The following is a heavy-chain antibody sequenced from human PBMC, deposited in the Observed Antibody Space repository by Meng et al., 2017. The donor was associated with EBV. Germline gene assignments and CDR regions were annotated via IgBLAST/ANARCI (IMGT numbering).Heavy chain of an antibody. CDR2: INVGVGYT. J-gene: IGHJ4*02. CDR1: GYSFNSYI. D-gene: IGHD2-21*01. V-gene: IGHV1-3*01. Sequence: QALLVDIGAEVKNPGASVNVSCKASGYSFNSYILHWVRQAPGQRLEWMGWINVGVGYTKYSQKFQGRVTISSDTSATTGYMELSSLRSEDTAVYYCVRGPPVGVPGPGDYWGQGTLVTVSS. CDR3: VRGPPVGVPGPGDY.